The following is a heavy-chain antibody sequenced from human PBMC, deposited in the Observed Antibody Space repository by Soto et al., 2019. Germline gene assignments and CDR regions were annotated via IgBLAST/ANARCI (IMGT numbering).Heavy chain of an antibody. CDR3: ARDILTGPYYYYGMDV. V-gene: IGHV3-21*01. CDR1: GFTFSSYS. CDR2: ISSSSSYI. Sequence: GGSLRLSCAASGFTFSSYSMNWVRQAPGKGLEWVSSISSSSSYIYYADKVKGRFTISRDNAKNSLYLQMNSLRAEDTALYYCARDILTGPYYYYGMDVWGQGTTVTVSS. D-gene: IGHD3-9*01. J-gene: IGHJ6*02.